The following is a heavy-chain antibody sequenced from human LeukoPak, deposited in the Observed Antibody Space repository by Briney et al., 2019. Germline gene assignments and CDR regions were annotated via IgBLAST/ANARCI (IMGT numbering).Heavy chain of an antibody. D-gene: IGHD6-6*01. Sequence: PSETLSLTCAVYGGSFSGYYWSWIRQPPGKGLEWIGEINHSGSTNYNPSLKSRVTISVDTSKNQFSLKLSSVTAADTAVYYCARIKFLSPIAARRDGFDYWGQGTLVTVSS. CDR3: ARIKFLSPIAARRDGFDY. CDR2: INHSGST. V-gene: IGHV4-34*01. CDR1: GGSFSGYY. J-gene: IGHJ4*02.